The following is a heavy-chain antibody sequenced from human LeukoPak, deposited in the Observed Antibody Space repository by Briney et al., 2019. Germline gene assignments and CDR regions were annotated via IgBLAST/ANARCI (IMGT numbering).Heavy chain of an antibody. CDR3: AREIGPIQLHLWGSAFDY. J-gene: IGHJ4*02. CDR2: INPGGGSR. CDR1: GYTFTNYY. V-gene: IGHV1-46*01. D-gene: IGHD5-18*01. Sequence: ASVKVSCKASGYTFTNYYMHWVRQPPGQGLEWMGIINPGGGSRSYAQKFQGRVTMTRDTSTSTVYMELSSLRSEDTAVYYCAREIGPIQLHLWGSAFDYWGQGTLVTVSS.